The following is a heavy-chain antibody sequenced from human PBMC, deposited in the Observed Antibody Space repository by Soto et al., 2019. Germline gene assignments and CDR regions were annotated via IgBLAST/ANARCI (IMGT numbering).Heavy chain of an antibody. V-gene: IGHV4-59*11. J-gene: IGHJ5*02. CDR3: ARVRPLGSSGREAWFDP. D-gene: IGHD3-22*01. Sequence: SETLSLTCTVSGGSISSHYWSWIRQPPGKGLEWIGYIYYSGSTNYNPSLKSRITISVDTSKNQFSLKLSSVTAADTAVYYCARVRPLGSSGREAWFDPWGQGTLVTVSS. CDR2: IYYSGST. CDR1: GGSISSHY.